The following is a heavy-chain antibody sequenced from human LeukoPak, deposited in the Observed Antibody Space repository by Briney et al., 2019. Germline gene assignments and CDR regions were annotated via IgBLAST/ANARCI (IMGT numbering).Heavy chain of an antibody. CDR3: ARDSSTWGNYGMHV. CDR2: INPNSGGT. CDR1: GYTFTGCY. Sequence: ASVKVSCKSSGYTFTGCYMHWVRHAPGQGLEWMGWINPNSGGTNYAQKFQGRVTMTRDTSISTAYMELSRLRSDDTAVYYCARDSSTWGNYGMHVWGQGTTVTVSS. V-gene: IGHV1-2*02. J-gene: IGHJ6*02. D-gene: IGHD6-13*01.